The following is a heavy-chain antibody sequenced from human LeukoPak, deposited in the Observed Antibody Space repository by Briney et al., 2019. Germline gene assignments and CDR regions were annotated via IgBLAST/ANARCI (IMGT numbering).Heavy chain of an antibody. D-gene: IGHD2-21*02. CDR3: ARENTVVVTGPGWFDP. Sequence: SETLSLTCTVSGGSISSYYWSWIRQPPGKGLEWIGYIYYSGSTYYNPSLKSRVTISVDTSKNQFSLKLSSVTAADTAVYYCARENTVVVTGPGWFDPWGQGTLVTVSS. CDR2: IYYSGST. CDR1: GGSISSYY. J-gene: IGHJ5*02. V-gene: IGHV4-59*12.